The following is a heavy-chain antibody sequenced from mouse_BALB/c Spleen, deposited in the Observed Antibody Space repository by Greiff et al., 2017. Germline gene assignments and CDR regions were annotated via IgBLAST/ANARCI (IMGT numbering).Heavy chain of an antibody. CDR2: IWGDGST. J-gene: IGHJ4*01. CDR3: ARDGGYGPYDMDY. V-gene: IGHV2-6-7*01. Sequence: QVQLKESGPGLVAPSQSLSITCTVSGFSLTGYGVNWVRQPPGKGLEWLGMIWGDGSTDYNSSLKSRLSISKDNSKSQVFLQMNSLQTDDTARYYCARDGGYGPYDMDYWGQGTSVTVSS. CDR1: GFSLTGYG. D-gene: IGHD1-1*02.